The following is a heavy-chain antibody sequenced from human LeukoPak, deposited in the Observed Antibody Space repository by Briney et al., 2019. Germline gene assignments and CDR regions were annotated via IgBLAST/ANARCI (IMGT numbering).Heavy chain of an antibody. CDR3: ARTRGVVVITGYFDY. CDR2: INHSGST. D-gene: IGHD3-22*01. V-gene: IGHV4-34*01. CDR1: GFTFSSYS. J-gene: IGHJ4*02. Sequence: GSLRLSCADSGFTFSSYSMNWVRQPPGKGLEWIGEINHSGSTNYNPSLKSRVTISVDTSKNQFSLKLSSVTAADTAVYYCARTRGVVVITGYFDYWGQGTLVTVSS.